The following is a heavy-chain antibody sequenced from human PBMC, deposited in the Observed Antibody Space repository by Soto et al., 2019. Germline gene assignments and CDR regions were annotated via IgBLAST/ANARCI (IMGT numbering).Heavy chain of an antibody. D-gene: IGHD5-12*01. CDR1: GGTFSSYA. V-gene: IGHV1-69*06. Sequence: SVKVSCKASGGTFSSYAISWVRQAPGQGLEWMGGIIPIFGTANYAQKFQGRVTITADKSTSTAYMELSSLRSEDTAVYYCARGGGYDSGAYYYYGMDVWGQGTTVTVSS. CDR3: ARGGGYDSGAYYYYGMDV. J-gene: IGHJ6*02. CDR2: IIPIFGTA.